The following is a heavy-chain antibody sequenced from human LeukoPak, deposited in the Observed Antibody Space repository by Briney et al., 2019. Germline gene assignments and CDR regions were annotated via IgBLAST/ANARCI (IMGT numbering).Heavy chain of an antibody. CDR3: ANIGLYSSTG. J-gene: IGHJ4*02. CDR1: GFTFSGYW. D-gene: IGHD5-18*01. Sequence: GGSLRLSCAASGFTFSGYWMHWVRQAPGKGLVWVSRINTDGSTTSYADSVKGRFTISRDNAKNTLYLQMNSLRAEDTAVYYCANIGLYSSTGWGQGTLVTVSP. CDR2: INTDGSTT. V-gene: IGHV3-74*01.